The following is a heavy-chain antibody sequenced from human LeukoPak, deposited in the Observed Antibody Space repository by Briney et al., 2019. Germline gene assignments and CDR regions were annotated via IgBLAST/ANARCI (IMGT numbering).Heavy chain of an antibody. V-gene: IGHV3-30*02. D-gene: IGHD6-13*01. CDR3: AKEQQLLKTFDY. CDR2: IRYDGSNK. J-gene: IGHJ4*02. CDR1: GFTFSSYG. Sequence: GGSLRLSCAASGFTFSSYGKQWVRQAPGKGLEWVAFIRYDGSNKYYADSVKGRFTISRDNSKNTLYLQMNSLRAEDTAVYYCAKEQQLLKTFDYWGQGTLVTVSS.